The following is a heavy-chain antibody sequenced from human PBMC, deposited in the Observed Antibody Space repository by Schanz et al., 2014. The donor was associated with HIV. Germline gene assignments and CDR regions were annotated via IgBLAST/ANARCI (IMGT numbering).Heavy chain of an antibody. CDR2: INPNSGNT. D-gene: IGHD2-2*03. CDR1: GYTFTGYY. V-gene: IGHV1-8*02. CDR3: AREVDIVVVPAAIVGWFDP. J-gene: IGHJ5*02. Sequence: QVQLMQSGAELKKPGASVKVSCKASGYTFTGYYMHWVRQAPGQGLEWMGWINPNSGNTGYAQKFQGRVTMTRNTSISTAYMELSSLRSEDTAVYYCAREVDIVVVPAAIVGWFDPWGQGTLVTVSS.